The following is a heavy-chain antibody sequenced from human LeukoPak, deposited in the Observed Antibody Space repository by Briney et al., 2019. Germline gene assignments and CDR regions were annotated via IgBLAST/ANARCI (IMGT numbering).Heavy chain of an antibody. D-gene: IGHD3-22*01. J-gene: IGHJ4*02. Sequence: GGSLRLSCAASGFTFGDYAMHWVRQAPGKGLEWVSGISWNSGSIGYADSVKGRFTISRDNAKNSLYLQMNSLRAEDTALYYCAKGMYDSSGYYNSKPRDFFDYGAQGTLVTVSS. CDR1: GFTFGDYA. CDR3: AKGMYDSSGYYNSKPRDFFDY. V-gene: IGHV3-9*01. CDR2: ISWNSGSI.